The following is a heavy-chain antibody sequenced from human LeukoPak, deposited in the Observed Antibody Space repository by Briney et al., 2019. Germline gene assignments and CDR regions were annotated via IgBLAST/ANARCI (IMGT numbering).Heavy chain of an antibody. Sequence: GGSLRLSCAASGFTFSSYSMNWVRQAPGKGLEWVSSISSSSSYIYYADSVKGRFTISRDNAKNSLYLQMNSLRAEDTAVYYCARAYCSGGSCYSMDYYYYYMDVWGKGTTVTVSS. V-gene: IGHV3-21*01. CDR2: ISSSSSYI. D-gene: IGHD2-15*01. CDR1: GFTFSSYS. CDR3: ARAYCSGGSCYSMDYYYYYMDV. J-gene: IGHJ6*03.